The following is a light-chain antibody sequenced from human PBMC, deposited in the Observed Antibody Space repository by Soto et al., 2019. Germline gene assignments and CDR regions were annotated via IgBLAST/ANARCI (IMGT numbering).Light chain of an antibody. CDR2: AAY. J-gene: IGKJ5*01. Sequence: DIEMTQSPSSLSASTGDRVSITCPASQGISSWLAWYQQQPGKAPKLLIYAAYSLQSGVPLRFSGSGSGTDFTLTISSLQPEEGATDDGQQDNSFPITFCQGTRLEIK. V-gene: IGKV1-12*01. CDR3: QQDNSFPIT. CDR1: QGISSW.